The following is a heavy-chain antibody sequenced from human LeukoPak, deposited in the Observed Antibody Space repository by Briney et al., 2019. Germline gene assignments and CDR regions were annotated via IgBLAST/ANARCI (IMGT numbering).Heavy chain of an antibody. CDR2: ISSSSSTI. J-gene: IGHJ4*02. V-gene: IGHV3-48*04. Sequence: PGGSLRLSCAASGFTFSSYSMNWVRQAPGKGLEWVSYISSSSSTIYYADSVKGRFTISRDNAKNSLYLQMNSLRAEDTAVYYCASHAPGSSWYYWGQGTLVTVSS. CDR3: ASHAPGSSWYY. D-gene: IGHD6-13*01. CDR1: GFTFSSYS.